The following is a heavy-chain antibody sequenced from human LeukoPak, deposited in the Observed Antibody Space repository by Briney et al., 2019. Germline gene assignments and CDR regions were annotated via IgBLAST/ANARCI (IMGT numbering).Heavy chain of an antibody. CDR1: GYTFTSYD. D-gene: IGHD2-15*01. V-gene: IGHV1-8*01. J-gene: IGHJ5*02. CDR3: ARGFGFLGYCSGGSCQGRTYNWFDP. CDR2: INPNSGTT. Sequence: ASVKVSCKASGYTFTSYDITWVRQATGQGLEWMGWINPNSGTTGYTQKFQGRVTMTRNTSIGTAYMELSSLRSEDTAVYYCARGFGFLGYCSGGSCQGRTYNWFDPWGQGTLVTVSS.